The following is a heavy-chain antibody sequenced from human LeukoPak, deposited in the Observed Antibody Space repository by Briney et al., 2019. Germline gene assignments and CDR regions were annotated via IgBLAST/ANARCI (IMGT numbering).Heavy chain of an antibody. V-gene: IGHV3-21*01. CDR1: GFTFSSYG. J-gene: IGHJ4*02. D-gene: IGHD6-6*01. Sequence: GGSLRLSCAASGFTFSSYGMNWVRQAPGKGLEWVSSISSSSSYIYYADSVKGRFTISRDNAKNSLYLQMNSLRAEDTAVYYCARAVRIAAPLYYFDYWGQGTLVTVSS. CDR2: ISSSSSYI. CDR3: ARAVRIAAPLYYFDY.